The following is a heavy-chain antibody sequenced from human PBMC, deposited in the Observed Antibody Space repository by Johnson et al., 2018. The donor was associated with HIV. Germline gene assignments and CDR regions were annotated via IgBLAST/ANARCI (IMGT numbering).Heavy chain of an antibody. V-gene: IGHV3-20*04. Sequence: VQLVESGGGVVRPGGSLRLSCEASGFTFDDHAMSWVRQAPGKGLEWVSGINWNGGKTGYADSVTGRFTISRDNSKNTLYLQMNSLRAEDTAVYYCAKEGHYYDDYHAFDIWGQGTMVTVSS. J-gene: IGHJ3*02. D-gene: IGHD3-16*01. CDR1: GFTFDDHA. CDR3: AKEGHYYDDYHAFDI. CDR2: INWNGGKT.